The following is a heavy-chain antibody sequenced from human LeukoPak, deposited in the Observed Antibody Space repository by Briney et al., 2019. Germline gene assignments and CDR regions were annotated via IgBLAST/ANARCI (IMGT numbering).Heavy chain of an antibody. CDR3: ARLPTVTFFDY. J-gene: IGHJ4*02. V-gene: IGHV4-39*01. CDR1: GGSISSSSYY. D-gene: IGHD4-17*01. CDR2: IYYSGST. Sequence: SETLSLTCTVSGGSISSSSYYWGWIRQPPGKGLEWIGSIYYSGSTYYNPSLKSRVTISVDTSKNQFSLKLSSVTAADTAVYYCARLPTVTFFDYWGQGTLVTVSS.